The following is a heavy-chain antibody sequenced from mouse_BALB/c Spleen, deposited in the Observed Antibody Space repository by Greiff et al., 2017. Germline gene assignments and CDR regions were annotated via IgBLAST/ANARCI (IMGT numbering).Heavy chain of an antibody. D-gene: IGHD2-1*01. CDR2: INPSTGYT. J-gene: IGHJ4*01. CDR1: GYTFTSYW. V-gene: IGHV1-7*01. CDR3: ARAPYGNDAMDY. Sequence: QVQLQQSGAELAKPGASVKMSCKASGYTFTSYWMHWVKQRPGQGLEWIGYINPSTGYTEYNQKFKDKATLTADKSSSTAYMQLSSLTSEDSAVYYCARAPYGNDAMDYWGQGTSVTVSS.